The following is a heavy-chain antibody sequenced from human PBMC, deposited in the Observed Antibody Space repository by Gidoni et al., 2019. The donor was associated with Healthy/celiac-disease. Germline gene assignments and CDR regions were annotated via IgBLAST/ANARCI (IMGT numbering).Heavy chain of an antibody. V-gene: IGHV1-18*01. CDR2: ISAYNGNT. CDR3: ASGGWELLPGDD. J-gene: IGHJ4*02. D-gene: IGHD1-26*01. Sequence: QVHLVQPGTAVKKPWASVTVSSKASGYPFTIYGSSWVRQSPGQGLEWMGWISAYNGNTNYAQKLQGRVTMTTDTFTSTAYMELRSRRSDDTAVYYWASGGWELLPGDDWGQGTLVTVSS. CDR1: GYPFTIYG.